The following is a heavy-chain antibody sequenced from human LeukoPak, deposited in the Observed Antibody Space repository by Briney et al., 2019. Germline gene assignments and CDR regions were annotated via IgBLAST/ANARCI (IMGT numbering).Heavy chain of an antibody. CDR2: ISYDGSNK. D-gene: IGHD4-11*01. Sequence: PGRSLRLSCAASGFTFSSCGMHWVRQAPGKGLEWVAVISYDGSNKYYACSVKGRFTISRDNSKSTLYLQMSSLRAEDTAVYSCARVRPGSNYVDFDYWGQGTLVTVSS. J-gene: IGHJ4*02. CDR3: ARVRPGSNYVDFDY. V-gene: IGHV3-33*05. CDR1: GFTFSSCG.